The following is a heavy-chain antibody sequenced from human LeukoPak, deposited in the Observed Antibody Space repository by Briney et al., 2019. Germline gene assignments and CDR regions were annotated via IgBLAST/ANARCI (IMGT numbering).Heavy chain of an antibody. CDR2: ISSSSSYI. J-gene: IGHJ5*02. D-gene: IGHD2/OR15-2a*01. V-gene: IGHV3-21*01. Sequence: GGSLRLSCAASGFTFSSYAMSWVRQAPGKGLEWVSSISSSSSYIYYADSVKGRFTISRDNAKNSLYLQMNSLRAEDTAVYYCAKGYCNSTFCHANWFDPWGQGTLVTVSP. CDR1: GFTFSSYA. CDR3: AKGYCNSTFCHANWFDP.